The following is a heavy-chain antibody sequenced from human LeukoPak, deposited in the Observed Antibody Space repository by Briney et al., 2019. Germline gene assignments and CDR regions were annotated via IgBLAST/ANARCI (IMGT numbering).Heavy chain of an antibody. J-gene: IGHJ4*02. D-gene: IGHD2-21*02. CDR3: ARHVVVTAIIDY. CDR2: IYYSGST. V-gene: IGHV4-39*01. CDR1: GGSISSSSYY. Sequence: SSETLSLTCTVPGGSISSSSYYWGWIREPPGKGLEWIGSIYYSGSTYYNPSLKSRVTISVDTSKNQFSLKLSSVTAADTAVYYCARHVVVTAIIDYWGQGTLVTVSS.